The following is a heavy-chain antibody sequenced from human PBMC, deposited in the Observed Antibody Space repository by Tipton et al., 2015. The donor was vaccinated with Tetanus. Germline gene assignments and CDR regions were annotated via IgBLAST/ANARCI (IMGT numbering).Heavy chain of an antibody. D-gene: IGHD1-26*01. Sequence: TLSLTCTVSGASIRGGTFYWGWIRQPPRKGLEWIGSIYESGDTYYIPSLKSRVTISVDTSTNQFSLTLNSMAAADTGVYYCARERARGARGWNYFDYWGQGTLVTVSS. V-gene: IGHV4-39*02. CDR2: IYESGDT. CDR1: GASIRGGTFY. CDR3: ARERARGARGWNYFDY. J-gene: IGHJ4*02.